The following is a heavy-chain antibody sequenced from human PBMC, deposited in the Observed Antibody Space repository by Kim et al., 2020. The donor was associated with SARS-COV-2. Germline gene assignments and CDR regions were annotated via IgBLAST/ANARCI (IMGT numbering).Heavy chain of an antibody. CDR2: IYHTGKT. V-gene: IGHV4-38-2*02. CDR1: GYSVSTDYY. D-gene: IGHD3-3*01. CDR3: QRMVRSGPFDY. J-gene: IGHJ4*02. Sequence: SETLSLTCTVSGYSVSTDYYWGWIRQPPGKGLEWIGSIYHTGKTYYNPSLKSRVTISIDTSRNQFSLKVNSVTAADTAMYYCQRMVRSGPFDYWGQGTLGTVSP.